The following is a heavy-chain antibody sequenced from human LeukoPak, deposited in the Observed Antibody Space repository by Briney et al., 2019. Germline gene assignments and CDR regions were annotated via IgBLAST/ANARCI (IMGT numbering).Heavy chain of an antibody. CDR3: ARADIIVVAGATPVGSGFEY. CDR1: GYTFTTYG. J-gene: IGHJ4*02. D-gene: IGHD2-15*01. V-gene: IGHV1-18*01. Sequence: ASLKVSCKTSGYTFTTYGISWLRQAPGQGLEGMGWISAHKGDTEYAQKFQGRVTMTRDTSTSTAYMELQSLTSDDTAVYYCARADIIVVAGATPVGSGFEYWGQGALITVS. CDR2: ISAHKGDT.